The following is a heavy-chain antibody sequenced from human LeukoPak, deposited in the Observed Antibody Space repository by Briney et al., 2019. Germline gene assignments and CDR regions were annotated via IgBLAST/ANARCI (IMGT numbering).Heavy chain of an antibody. CDR3: ASLAYGSGSYYKSWFDP. Sequence: ASVKVSCKASGGTFSSYAISWVRQAPGQGLEWMGVIIPIFGTANYAQKFQGRVTITADESTSTAYMELSSLRSEDTAVYYCASLAYGSGSYYKSWFDPWGQGTLVTVSS. J-gene: IGHJ5*02. CDR2: IIPIFGTA. D-gene: IGHD3-10*01. CDR1: GGTFSSYA. V-gene: IGHV1-69*01.